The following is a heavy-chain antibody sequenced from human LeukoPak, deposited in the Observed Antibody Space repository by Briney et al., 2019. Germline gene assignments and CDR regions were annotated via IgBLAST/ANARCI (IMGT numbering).Heavy chain of an antibody. Sequence: PGWSLRLPCAASGFTFRDYCMSWIRQAPGHGLEWVSYISTSGTTMYYADSVKGRFTISRDNAKNSLYLQMNSLRAEDTAVYYCAKLHGYNFDYWGQGTLVTVSS. D-gene: IGHD5-24*01. CDR3: AKLHGYNFDY. CDR2: ISTSGTTM. J-gene: IGHJ4*02. V-gene: IGHV3-11*04. CDR1: GFTFRDYC.